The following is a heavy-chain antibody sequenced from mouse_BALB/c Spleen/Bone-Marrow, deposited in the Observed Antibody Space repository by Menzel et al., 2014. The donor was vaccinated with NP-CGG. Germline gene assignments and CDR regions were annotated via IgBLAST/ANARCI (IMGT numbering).Heavy chain of an antibody. Sequence: VQLQQSGAELVKPGASVKLSCKASGYTFTSYYIYWVKQRPEQGLEWIGEINPSNGGTNFNEKFKSKTTLTVDKSSSTAYMQLSNLTSEDSAVYYCTRSRRAMDYWGQGTSVTVSS. D-gene: IGHD2-12*01. CDR3: TRSRRAMDY. J-gene: IGHJ4*01. V-gene: IGHV1S81*02. CDR1: GYTFTSYY. CDR2: INPSNGGT.